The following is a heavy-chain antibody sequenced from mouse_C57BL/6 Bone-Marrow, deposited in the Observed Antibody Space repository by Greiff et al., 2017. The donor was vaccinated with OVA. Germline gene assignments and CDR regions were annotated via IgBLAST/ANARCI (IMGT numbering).Heavy chain of an antibody. Sequence: QVQLQQPGAELVLPGASVKLSCKASGYTFTSYWMHWVKQRPGQGLEWIGEIDPSDSYNNYNQKFKGKSTLTVDQSSSTVYTQLSRLTSEDSAVYYCAREGYDGYDYWGQGTTRTVSS. CDR3: AREGYDGYDY. CDR2: IDPSDSYN. J-gene: IGHJ2*01. D-gene: IGHD2-3*01. CDR1: GYTFTSYW. V-gene: IGHV1-69*01.